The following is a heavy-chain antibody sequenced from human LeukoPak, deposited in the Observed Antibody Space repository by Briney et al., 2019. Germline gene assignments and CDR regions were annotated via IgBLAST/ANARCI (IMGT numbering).Heavy chain of an antibody. Sequence: HPGRSLRVSCAASGFTFSSYGMHWVRQAPGKGLEWVAVIWYDGSNKYYADSVKGRFTISRDNSKNTLYLQMNSLRAEDTAVYYCAKIRFLEAGVFNIWGQGPMVTVSS. D-gene: IGHD3-3*01. CDR3: AKIRFLEAGVFNI. V-gene: IGHV3-33*06. J-gene: IGHJ3*02. CDR1: GFTFSSYG. CDR2: IWYDGSNK.